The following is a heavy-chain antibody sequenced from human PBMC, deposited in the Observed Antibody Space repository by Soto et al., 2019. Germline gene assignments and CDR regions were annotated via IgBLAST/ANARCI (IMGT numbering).Heavy chain of an antibody. V-gene: IGHV4-4*02. CDR3: ASRDPGTSVDY. CDR2: IYRTGST. CDR1: GGSFTSNNW. J-gene: IGHJ4*02. Sequence: SEILSLTCAVSGGSFTSNNWWTWVRQPPGQGLEWIGEIYRTGSTNYNPSLKSRVTISLDKSENQFSLKVTSLTAADTAVYYCASRDPGTSVDYWGQGTLVTVSS. D-gene: IGHD1-7*01.